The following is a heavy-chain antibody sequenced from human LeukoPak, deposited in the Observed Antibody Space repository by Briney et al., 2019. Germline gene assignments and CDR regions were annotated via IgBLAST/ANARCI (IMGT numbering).Heavy chain of an antibody. V-gene: IGHV3-49*04. D-gene: IGHD3-3*01. J-gene: IGHJ4*02. CDR1: GFTFGDYA. CDR3: TRARLWSGYYTPSGY. Sequence: GGTLRLSCTASGFTFGDYAMSWVRQAPGKGLEWVGFIRSKAYGGTTEYAASVKGRFTISRDDSKSIAYLQMNSPKTEDTAVYYCTRARLWSGYYTPSGYCGQGTLVTVSS. CDR2: IRSKAYGGTT.